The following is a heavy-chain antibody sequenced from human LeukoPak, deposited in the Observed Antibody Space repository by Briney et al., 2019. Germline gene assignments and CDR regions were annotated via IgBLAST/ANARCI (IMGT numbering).Heavy chain of an antibody. CDR1: GFTFSSYG. CDR3: AKRPPNYYYMDV. Sequence: GGSLRLSCAASGFTFSSYGMHWVRQAPGKGLEWVAFIRYDGSNKYYADSVKGRFTISRDNSKNTLYLQMNSLRAEDTAVYYCAKRPPNYYYMDVWGKGTTVTVSS. V-gene: IGHV3-30*02. CDR2: IRYDGSNK. J-gene: IGHJ6*03.